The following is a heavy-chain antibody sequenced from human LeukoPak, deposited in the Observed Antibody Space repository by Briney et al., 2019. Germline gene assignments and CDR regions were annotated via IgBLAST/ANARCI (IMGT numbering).Heavy chain of an antibody. D-gene: IGHD2-8*01. V-gene: IGHV3-9*01. CDR2: ISWNRGSI. CDR3: ARELYELDY. J-gene: IGHJ4*02. Sequence: PGRSLRLSCAASGFTFDDYAMHWVRQAPGKGLEWVSGISWNRGSIGYADSVKGRFTISRDNSKNTLYLQMNSLRAEDTAVYYCARELYELDYWGQGTLVTVSS. CDR1: GFTFDDYA.